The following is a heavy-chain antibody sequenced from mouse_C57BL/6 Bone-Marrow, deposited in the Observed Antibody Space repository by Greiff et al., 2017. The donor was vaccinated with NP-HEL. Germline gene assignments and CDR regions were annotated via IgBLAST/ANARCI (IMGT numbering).Heavy chain of an antibody. V-gene: IGHV1-50*01. CDR2: IDPSDSYT. Sequence: QVQLKQPGAELVKPGASVKLSCKASGYTFTSYWMQWVKQRPGQGLEWIGEIDPSDSYTNYNQKFKGKATLTVDTSSSTAYMQLRSLTSEDSAVYYSARGYAGDYWGKGTTLTVSS. J-gene: IGHJ2*01. CDR1: GYTFTSYW. CDR3: ARGYAGDY. D-gene: IGHD1-2*01.